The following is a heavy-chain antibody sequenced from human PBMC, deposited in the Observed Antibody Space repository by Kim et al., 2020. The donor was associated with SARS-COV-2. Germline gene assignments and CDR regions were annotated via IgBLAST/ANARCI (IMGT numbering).Heavy chain of an antibody. Sequence: GGSLRLSCSASGFTLSSYTINWVRQAPGRGLEWVSSISSGGAYIYIADSVRGRINISRDNRKNLVSLQMNSLRPQDTAVYFCARTVAAPSYFDYWGLGT. CDR1: GFTLSSYT. CDR2: ISSGGAYI. J-gene: IGHJ4*02. D-gene: IGHD4-17*01. CDR3: ARTVAAPSYFDY. V-gene: IGHV3-21*01.